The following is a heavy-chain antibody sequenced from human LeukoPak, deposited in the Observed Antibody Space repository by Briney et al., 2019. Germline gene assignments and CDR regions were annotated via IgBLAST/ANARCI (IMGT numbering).Heavy chain of an antibody. CDR1: GFTFDDYA. D-gene: IGHD2-2*01. CDR2: ISWNSGSI. Sequence: GGSLRLSCAASGFTFDDYAMHWVRRAPGKGLEWVSGISWNSGSIAYADSVKGRFTISRDNAKNSLYLQMNSLRAEDMALYYCAKASSTSPDYYFDYWGQGTLVTVSS. J-gene: IGHJ4*02. CDR3: AKASSTSPDYYFDY. V-gene: IGHV3-9*03.